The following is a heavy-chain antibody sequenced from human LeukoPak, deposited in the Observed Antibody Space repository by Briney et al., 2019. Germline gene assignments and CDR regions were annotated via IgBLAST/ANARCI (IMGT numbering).Heavy chain of an antibody. CDR3: ARRVGIVVVVAAPQIFDY. Sequence: ASVKVSCKVSGYTLTELSMHWVRQAPGKGLEWMGGFDPEDGETIYAQKCQGRVTMTGDTATDTAYMELSSLRSEDTAVYYCARRVGIVVVVAAPQIFDYWGQGTLVPVSS. CDR2: FDPEDGET. D-gene: IGHD2-15*01. V-gene: IGHV1-24*01. CDR1: GYTLTELS. J-gene: IGHJ4*02.